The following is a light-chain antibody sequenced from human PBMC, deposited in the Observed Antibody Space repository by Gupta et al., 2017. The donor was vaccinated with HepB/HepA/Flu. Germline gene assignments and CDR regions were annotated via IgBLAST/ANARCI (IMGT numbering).Light chain of an antibody. CDR3: LIYMGSGTWV. CDR1: SGSVSTRYY. V-gene: IGLV8-61*01. CDR2: NTN. J-gene: IGLJ3*02. Sequence: TVVTQEPSFSVSPGGTVTLTCGLSSGSVSTRYYPSWYQQTPGQAPRTLIYNTNHSSSGVPDPFSGSILGNKAALTITGAQADDESDYYCLIYMGSGTWVFGGGTKLTVL.